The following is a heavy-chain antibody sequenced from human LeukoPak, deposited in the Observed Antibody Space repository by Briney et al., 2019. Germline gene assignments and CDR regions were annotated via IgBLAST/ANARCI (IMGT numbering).Heavy chain of an antibody. Sequence: GGSLRLSCAASGFTFSSYSMNWVRQAPGKGLEWVSSISSSSSYIYYADSVKGRFTISRDNAKNSLYLQMNSLRAEDTAVYYCARDRLRDYDFWSGYPNFDNWGQGTLVTVSS. V-gene: IGHV3-21*01. CDR3: ARDRLRDYDFWSGYPNFDN. J-gene: IGHJ4*02. CDR2: ISSSSSYI. CDR1: GFTFSSYS. D-gene: IGHD3-3*01.